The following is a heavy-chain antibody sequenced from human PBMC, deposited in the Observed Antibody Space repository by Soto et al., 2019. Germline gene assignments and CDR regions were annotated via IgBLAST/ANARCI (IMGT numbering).Heavy chain of an antibody. Sequence: EVQLLESGENMVQPGGSLRLSCAASGFTFSGNAMSWVRQAQGKGLEWVSSISASGDNTYYADSVKGRFTISRDNSKDTLYLKMNPLRADDPAVYYCAKLIGPTGGNWGQVTLVTVSS. CDR3: AKLIGPTGGN. V-gene: IGHV3-23*01. J-gene: IGHJ4*02. D-gene: IGHD3-16*01. CDR2: ISASGDNT. CDR1: GFTFSGNA.